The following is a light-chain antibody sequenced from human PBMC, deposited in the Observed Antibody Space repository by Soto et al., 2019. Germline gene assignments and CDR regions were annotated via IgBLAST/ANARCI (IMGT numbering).Light chain of an antibody. CDR2: VTS. V-gene: IGKV1-9*01. CDR3: QQYDSFLRT. CDR1: QGVSSY. J-gene: IGKJ1*01. Sequence: IQLTQSPSSLSASVGDRVTITCRASQGVSSYLAWYQQKPGKAPNLLIYVTSTLQSGVPSRFSGSGSGTDFSLTISSLQPDDFATYYCQQYDSFLRTFGQGTKV.